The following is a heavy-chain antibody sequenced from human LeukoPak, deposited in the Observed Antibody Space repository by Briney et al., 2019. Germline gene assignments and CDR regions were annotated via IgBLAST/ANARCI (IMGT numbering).Heavy chain of an antibody. CDR3: ARELQQLAYFDY. Sequence: ASVKVSCKASGYTFTNYYIHWVRQAPGQGLEWMGWISAYNGNTNYAQKLQGRVTMTTDTSTSTAYMELRSLRSDDTAVYYCARELQQLAYFDYWGQGTLVTVSS. V-gene: IGHV1-18*04. CDR2: ISAYNGNT. CDR1: GYTFTNYY. J-gene: IGHJ4*02. D-gene: IGHD6-13*01.